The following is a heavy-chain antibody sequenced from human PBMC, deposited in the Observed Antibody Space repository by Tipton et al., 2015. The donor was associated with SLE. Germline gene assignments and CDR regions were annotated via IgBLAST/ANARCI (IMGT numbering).Heavy chain of an antibody. CDR3: ARGPYYHMDV. CDR2: IYYSGST. Sequence: LRLSCTVSNGSISSSPYYWGWIRQSPGKGLEWVGSIYYSGSTYYNPSLKSRVTISVDTSRNQCSLNLTSVTAADTAVYYCARGPYYHMDVWGKGTTVTVSS. J-gene: IGHJ6*03. V-gene: IGHV4-39*07. CDR1: NGSISSSPYY.